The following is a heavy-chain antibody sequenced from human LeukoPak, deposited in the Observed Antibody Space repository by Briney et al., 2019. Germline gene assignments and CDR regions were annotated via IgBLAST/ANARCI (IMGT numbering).Heavy chain of an antibody. D-gene: IGHD6-6*01. J-gene: IGHJ4*02. CDR2: ISGSGGST. V-gene: IGHV3-23*01. CDR1: GFTFSSYA. CDR3: AKLSTGQLVPKYYFDY. Sequence: GGSLRLSCAASGFTFSSYAMSWVRQAPGKGLEWVSAISGSGGSTYYADSVKGRSTISRDNSKNTLYLQMNSLRAEDTAVYYCAKLSTGQLVPKYYFDYWGQGTLVTVSS.